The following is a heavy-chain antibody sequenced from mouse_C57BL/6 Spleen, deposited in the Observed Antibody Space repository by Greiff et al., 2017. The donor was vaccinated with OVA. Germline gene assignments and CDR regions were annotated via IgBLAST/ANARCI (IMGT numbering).Heavy chain of an antibody. J-gene: IGHJ2*01. CDR3: ARRSSYGSSYGD. CDR1: GYAFTNYL. Sequence: VQLQQSGAELVRPGTSVKVSCKASGYAFTNYLIEWVKQRPGQGLEWIGVINPGSGGTNYNEKFKGKATLTADKSSSTAYMQLSSLTSEESAVYFGARRSSYGSSYGDWGKGTTLTVAS. D-gene: IGHD1-1*01. CDR2: INPGSGGT. V-gene: IGHV1-54*01.